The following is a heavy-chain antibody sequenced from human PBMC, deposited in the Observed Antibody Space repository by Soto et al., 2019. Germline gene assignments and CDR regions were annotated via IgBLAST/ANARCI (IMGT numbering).Heavy chain of an antibody. V-gene: IGHV1-69*13. CDR3: ARAPNDYYGTY. CDR1: GGTFSSYA. J-gene: IGHJ4*02. CDR2: IIPIFGTA. Sequence: ASGKVSCKASGGTFSSYAISWVRQAPGQRLEWMGGIIPIFGTANYAQKFQGRVTITADESPSTAYMELSSLRSEDTAVDYCARAPNDYYGTYWGQGTLVTVSS. D-gene: IGHD3-10*01.